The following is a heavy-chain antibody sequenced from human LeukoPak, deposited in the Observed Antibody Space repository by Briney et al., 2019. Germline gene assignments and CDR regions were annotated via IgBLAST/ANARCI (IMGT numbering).Heavy chain of an antibody. CDR3: AKDKDSFGYFDH. CDR2: ISWDGGST. V-gene: IGHV3-43D*03. Sequence: GGSLRLSCAATGFIFEDYAMHWVRQAPGKGLEWVSLISWDGGSTYYADSVKGRFTISRDNSKNSLYLQMNSLRAEDTALYYCAKDKDSFGYFDHWGQGTLVTVSS. J-gene: IGHJ4*02. CDR1: GFIFEDYA. D-gene: IGHD3-3*01.